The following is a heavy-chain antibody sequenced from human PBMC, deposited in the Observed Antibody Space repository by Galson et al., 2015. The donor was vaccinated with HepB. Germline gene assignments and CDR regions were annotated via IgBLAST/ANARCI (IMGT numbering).Heavy chain of an antibody. CDR1: GYTFTSYA. J-gene: IGHJ3*02. V-gene: IGHV1-3*01. CDR2: INAGNGNT. CDR3: ARGVRYFDWLYDAFDI. D-gene: IGHD3-9*01. Sequence: SVKVSCKASGYTFTSYAMYWVRQAPGQRLEWMGWINAGNGNTKYSQNFQGRVTITRDTSASTAYMELSSLRSEDTAVYYCARGVRYFDWLYDAFDIWGQGTMVTVSS.